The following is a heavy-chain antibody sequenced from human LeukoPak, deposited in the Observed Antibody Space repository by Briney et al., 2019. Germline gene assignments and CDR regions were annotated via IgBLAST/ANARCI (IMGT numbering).Heavy chain of an antibody. Sequence: PGRSLRLSCAASGFTFSSYAMHWVRQAPGKGLEWVAVISYDGSNKYYADSVKGRFTISRDNSKNTLYLQMSSLRAEDTAVYYCARDYYDSSGYYIPGVWGQGTLVTVPS. V-gene: IGHV3-30-3*01. CDR2: ISYDGSNK. CDR1: GFTFSSYA. J-gene: IGHJ4*02. D-gene: IGHD3-22*01. CDR3: ARDYYDSSGYYIPGV.